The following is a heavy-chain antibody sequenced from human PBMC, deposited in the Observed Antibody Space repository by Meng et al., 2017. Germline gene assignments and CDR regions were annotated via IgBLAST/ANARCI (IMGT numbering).Heavy chain of an antibody. CDR3: ATRGNPYLNC. CDR1: GYTLSSDG. J-gene: IGHJ4*02. V-gene: IGHV1-18*01. Sequence: GQLVQSGAEVKKPGASVKVSCEASGYTLSSDGFSWVRQAPGQGLEWLGWINTYNGKTDYAQKFQGRITMTTDTFTSTAYMELRNLRSDDTAVYYCATRGNPYLNCWGQGTLVTVFS. CDR2: INTYNGKT.